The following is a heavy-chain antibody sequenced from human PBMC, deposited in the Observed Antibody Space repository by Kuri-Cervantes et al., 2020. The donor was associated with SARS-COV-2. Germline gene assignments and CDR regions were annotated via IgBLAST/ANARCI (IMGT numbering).Heavy chain of an antibody. CDR2: IHTSGST. Sequence: SETLSLTCTVSGGSISSSSYYWGWIRQPPGKGLEWIGYIHTSGSTKYNPSLKSRVTIAVDTSKNQLSLKLTSVTASDTAVYYCARDLAPVAGTTSDNWGQGTLVTVSS. J-gene: IGHJ4*02. CDR1: GGSISSSSYY. V-gene: IGHV4-61*05. D-gene: IGHD6-19*01. CDR3: ARDLAPVAGTTSDN.